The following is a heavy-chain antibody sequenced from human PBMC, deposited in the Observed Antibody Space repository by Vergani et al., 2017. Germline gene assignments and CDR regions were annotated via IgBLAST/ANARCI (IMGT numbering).Heavy chain of an antibody. CDR2: INPNSGGT. CDR3: ARERMSIAARAVDKYFDL. D-gene: IGHD6-6*01. Sequence: QVQLVQSGAEVKKPGASVKVSCKASGYTFTGYYMHWVRQAPGQGLEWMGWINPNSGGTNYAQKFQGRVTMTRDTSISTAYMELSRLRSDDTAVYYCARERMSIAARAVDKYFDLWGRGTLVTVSS. CDR1: GYTFTGYY. J-gene: IGHJ2*01. V-gene: IGHV1-2*02.